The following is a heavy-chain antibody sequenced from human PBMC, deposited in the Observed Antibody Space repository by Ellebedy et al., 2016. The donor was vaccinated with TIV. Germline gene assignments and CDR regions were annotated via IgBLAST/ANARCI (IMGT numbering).Heavy chain of an antibody. J-gene: IGHJ4*02. D-gene: IGHD3-3*01. Sequence: GESLKISXAASGFTFSSYAMHWVHQAPGKGLEWVAVISYDGSNKYYADSVKGRFTISRDNSKNTLYLQMNSLRAEDTAVYYCARESYDFWSGYYSQYYFDYWGQGTLVTVSS. V-gene: IGHV3-30-3*01. CDR2: ISYDGSNK. CDR3: ARESYDFWSGYYSQYYFDY. CDR1: GFTFSSYA.